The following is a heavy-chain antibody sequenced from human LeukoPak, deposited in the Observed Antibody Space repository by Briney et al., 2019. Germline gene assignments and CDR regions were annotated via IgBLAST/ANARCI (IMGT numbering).Heavy chain of an antibody. D-gene: IGHD3-9*01. V-gene: IGHV3-48*04. Sequence: GGSLRLSCAASGFTFSSYSMNWVRQAPGKGLEWVSYISSSGSTIYYADSVKGRFTISRDNAKNSLYLQMNSLRAEDTAVYYCARGSREYFDWLLFAPDYYYGMDVWGQGTTVTVSS. CDR1: GFTFSSYS. CDR2: ISSSGSTI. J-gene: IGHJ6*02. CDR3: ARGSREYFDWLLFAPDYYYGMDV.